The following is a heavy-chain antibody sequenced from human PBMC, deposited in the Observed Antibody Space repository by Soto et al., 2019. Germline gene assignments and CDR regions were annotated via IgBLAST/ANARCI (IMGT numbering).Heavy chain of an antibody. J-gene: IGHJ4*02. CDR2: MYYSGST. CDR1: GGSISSGGYY. V-gene: IGHV4-31*03. D-gene: IGHD3-10*01. CDR3: AGGGFTYYYGSGGIAY. Sequence: QVQLQESGPGLVKPSQTLSLTCTVSGGSISSGGYYWSWIRQHPGKGLEWIGYMYYSGSTYYNPSLKSRVTISVDTSKNQFSLKLSSVTAADTAVYYCAGGGFTYYYGSGGIAYWGQGTLVTVSS.